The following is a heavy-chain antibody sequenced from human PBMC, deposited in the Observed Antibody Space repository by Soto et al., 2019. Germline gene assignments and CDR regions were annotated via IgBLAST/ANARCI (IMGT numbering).Heavy chain of an antibody. D-gene: IGHD2-15*01. J-gene: IGHJ6*02. V-gene: IGHV3-30*18. Sequence: GGSLRLSCAASGFTFSSYGMHWVRQAPGKGLEWVAVISYDGSNKYYADSVKGRFTISRDNSKNTLYLQMNSLRAEDTAVYYCAKDVGGDIVVVVAALRYYYGMDVWGQGTTVTVSS. CDR1: GFTFSSYG. CDR2: ISYDGSNK. CDR3: AKDVGGDIVVVVAALRYYYGMDV.